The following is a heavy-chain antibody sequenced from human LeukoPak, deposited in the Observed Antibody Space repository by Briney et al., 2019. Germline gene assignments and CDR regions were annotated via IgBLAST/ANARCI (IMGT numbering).Heavy chain of an antibody. CDR3: ARDQVVVVAAPFYYYYGMDV. CDR2: IKQDGSEK. D-gene: IGHD2-15*01. V-gene: IGHV3-7*01. Sequence: ETLSLTCTVSGGSISSYYWSWVRQAPGKGLEWVANIKQDGSEKYYVDSVKGRFTISRDNAKNSLYLQMNSLRAEDTAVYYCARDQVVVVAAPFYYYYGMDVWGQGTTVTVSS. CDR1: GGSISSYY. J-gene: IGHJ6*02.